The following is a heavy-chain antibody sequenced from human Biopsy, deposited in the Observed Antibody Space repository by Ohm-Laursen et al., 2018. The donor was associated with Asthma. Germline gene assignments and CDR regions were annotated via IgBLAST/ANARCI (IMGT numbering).Heavy chain of an antibody. CDR3: ARTFHFWSPYHAEHYQL. CDR1: GFTFGAYC. D-gene: IGHD3-3*01. Sequence: SLRLSCAAPGFTFGAYCMSWVRQVPGQGLEWVANIKHDGSEKNHVDSPKGRFTISRDNAKNLLFLQMNSLRAEDTAVYYCARTFHFWSPYHAEHYQLWGQGTLVTVSS. V-gene: IGHV3-7*01. J-gene: IGHJ1*01. CDR2: IKHDGSEK.